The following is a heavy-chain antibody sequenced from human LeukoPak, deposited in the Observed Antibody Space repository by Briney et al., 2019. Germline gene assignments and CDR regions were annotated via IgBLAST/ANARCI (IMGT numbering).Heavy chain of an antibody. D-gene: IGHD6-19*01. Sequence: PSETLSLTCTVSGGSISSGVYFWSWIRQHPGKGLEWIGYIYYGGSTYYNPSLKSRLTISADTSENQFSLRLTSVTAADTAVYYCARGTYSSGWSLGFDPWGQGTLVTVSS. CDR1: GGSISSGVYF. J-gene: IGHJ5*02. CDR2: IYYGGST. V-gene: IGHV4-31*03. CDR3: ARGTYSSGWSLGFDP.